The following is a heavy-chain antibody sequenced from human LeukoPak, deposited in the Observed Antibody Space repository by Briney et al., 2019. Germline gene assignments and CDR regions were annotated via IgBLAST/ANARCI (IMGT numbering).Heavy chain of an antibody. D-gene: IGHD5-18*01. V-gene: IGHV4-34*01. CDR3: AGRLNVDTAMVTGFDY. Sequence: SETLSLTCAVYGGSFSGYYRSWIRQPPGKGLEWIGEINHSGSTNYNPSLKSRVTISVDTSKNQFSLKLSSVTAADTAVYYCAGRLNVDTAMVTGFDYWGQGTLVTVSS. CDR1: GGSFSGYY. CDR2: INHSGST. J-gene: IGHJ4*02.